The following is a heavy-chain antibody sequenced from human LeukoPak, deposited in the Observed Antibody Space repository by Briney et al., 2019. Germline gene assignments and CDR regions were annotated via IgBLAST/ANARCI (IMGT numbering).Heavy chain of an antibody. D-gene: IGHD3-10*01. V-gene: IGHV3-23*01. Sequence: GGSLRLSCAASGFAFSTYPMTWVRQAPGKGLEWVSAISGGGDTTAYAASVQGRSTISRDNSKNTLYLQVNSLRVEDTAVCYCAKDWSCDSWGQGTPVTVSS. CDR3: AKDWSCDS. CDR1: GFAFSTYP. J-gene: IGHJ4*02. CDR2: ISGGGDTT.